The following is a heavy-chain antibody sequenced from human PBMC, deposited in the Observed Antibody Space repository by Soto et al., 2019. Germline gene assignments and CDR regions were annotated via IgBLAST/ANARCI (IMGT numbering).Heavy chain of an antibody. Sequence: QVQLVESGGGVVQPGRSLRLSCAASGFTFSSYGMHWVRQAPGKGLEWVAVIWYDGSNKYYADSVKGRFTISRDNSKNTLYLQMNSLGAEDTAVYYCARDLTMIVVIPGSGMDVWGQGTTVTVSS. CDR1: GFTFSSYG. V-gene: IGHV3-33*01. J-gene: IGHJ6*02. D-gene: IGHD3-22*01. CDR2: IWYDGSNK. CDR3: ARDLTMIVVIPGSGMDV.